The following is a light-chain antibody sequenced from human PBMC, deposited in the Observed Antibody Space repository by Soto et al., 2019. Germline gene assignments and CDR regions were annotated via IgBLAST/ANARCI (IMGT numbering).Light chain of an antibody. CDR2: AAS. J-gene: IGKJ2*01. V-gene: IGKV1-39*01. CDR1: QSISSY. CDR3: QQSYSTPLT. Sequence: DIQMTQSPSSLSASVGDRVTITCRASQSISSYLNWYQQKPGKATKLLIYAASSLQSGVPSRFSGSGSGTDFTLTISSLQPEDFATYYCQQSYSTPLTFGHGTKLEIK.